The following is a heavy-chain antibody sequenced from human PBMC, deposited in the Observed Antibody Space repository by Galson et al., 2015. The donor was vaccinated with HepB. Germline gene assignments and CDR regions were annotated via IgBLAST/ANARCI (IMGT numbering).Heavy chain of an antibody. CDR2: ISYDGTSK. Sequence: SLRLSCAASGFTFNNYGIHWVRQAPGKGLEWVAVISYDGTSKYYADSVEGRFTISRDNSKNTLYLQMNSLRPKDTAIYYCAKGGYYDFWSAYDSWGQGALVTVSS. D-gene: IGHD3-3*01. J-gene: IGHJ4*02. CDR3: AKGGYYDFWSAYDS. V-gene: IGHV3-30*18. CDR1: GFTFNNYG.